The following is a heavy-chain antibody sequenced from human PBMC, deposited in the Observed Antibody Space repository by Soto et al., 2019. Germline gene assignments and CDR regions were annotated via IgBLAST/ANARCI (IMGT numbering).Heavy chain of an antibody. D-gene: IGHD1-26*01. CDR2: INYSGVST. Sequence: PGGSLRLSCASSGFVFGRNDMNWVRQRPGKGLEWVSNINYSGVSTYYSDAVKGRFTISRDNSRNILHLEMNSLTVDDTAVYYCVSDPNWEWGYWGQGTPVTVSS. V-gene: IGHV3-23*01. CDR3: VSDPNWEWGY. J-gene: IGHJ4*02. CDR1: GFVFGRND.